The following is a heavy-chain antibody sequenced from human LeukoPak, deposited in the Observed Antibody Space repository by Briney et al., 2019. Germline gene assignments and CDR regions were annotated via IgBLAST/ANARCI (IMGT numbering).Heavy chain of an antibody. CDR3: AKEGPRNSGYSYGSDY. V-gene: IGHV3-23*01. CDR2: ISGSGGST. CDR1: GFTFSSYA. Sequence: PGGSLRLSCAASGFTFSSYAMSWVRQAPGKGLEWVSAISGSGGSTYYADSVKGRFTISRDNSKNTLYLQMNSLRAEDTAVYYCAKEGPRNSGYSYGSDYWGQGTLVTVSS. J-gene: IGHJ4*02. D-gene: IGHD5-18*01.